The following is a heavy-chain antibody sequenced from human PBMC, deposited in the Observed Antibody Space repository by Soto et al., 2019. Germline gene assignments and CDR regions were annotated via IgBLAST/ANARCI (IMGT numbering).Heavy chain of an antibody. D-gene: IGHD6-6*01. CDR1: GGTFSSYA. J-gene: IGHJ6*02. Sequence: QVRLVQSGAEVKKPGSSVKVSCRASGGTFSSYAVSWVRQAPGQALEWMGVIIALLNTPKYVQKLQGRVTITADASTTTVYMERSSLRSEDTAVYYSARESSSPIYCYYGMDVWGQGTTVTASS. V-gene: IGHV1-69*01. CDR2: IIALLNTP. CDR3: ARESSSPIYCYYGMDV.